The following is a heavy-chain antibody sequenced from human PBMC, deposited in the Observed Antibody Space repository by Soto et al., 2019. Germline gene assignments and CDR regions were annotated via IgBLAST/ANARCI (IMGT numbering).Heavy chain of an antibody. CDR2: ISYDGSNK. V-gene: IGHV3-30*18. CDR3: AKDLMAAAVR. CDR1: GFTFSSYG. D-gene: IGHD6-13*01. Sequence: GGSLRLSCAASGFTFSSYGMHWVRQAPGKGLEWVAVISYDGSNKYYADSVKGRFTISRDNSKNTLYLQMNSLRAEDTAVYYCAKDLMAAAVRWGQGTLVTVSS. J-gene: IGHJ4*02.